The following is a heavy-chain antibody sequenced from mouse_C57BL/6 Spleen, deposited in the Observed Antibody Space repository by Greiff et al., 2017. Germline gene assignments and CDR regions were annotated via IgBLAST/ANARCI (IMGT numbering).Heavy chain of an antibody. D-gene: IGHD1-1*01. CDR1: GYTFTSYW. V-gene: IGHV1-55*01. J-gene: IGHJ1*03. Sequence: VQLQQSGAELVKPGASVKMSCKASGYTFTSYWITWVKQRPGQGLEWIGDIYPGSGSTNYNEKFKSKATLTVDTSSSTAYMQLSSLTSEDSAVYYCARGTTVVATDWYFDVWGTGTTVTVSS. CDR2: IYPGSGST. CDR3: ARGTTVVATDWYFDV.